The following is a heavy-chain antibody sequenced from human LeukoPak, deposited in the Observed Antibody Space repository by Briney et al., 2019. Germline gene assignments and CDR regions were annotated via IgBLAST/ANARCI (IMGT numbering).Heavy chain of an antibody. V-gene: IGHV3-72*01. CDR2: IRDKDTI. D-gene: IGHD6-19*01. CDR3: VATVAGQNSFVY. J-gene: IGHJ4*02. CDR1: RFNFSVHY. Sequence: PGGSLSLSRSPSRFNFSVHYMDCVPAAPEKGVEWIGRIRDKDTIQYAACVKGRITVSRDDSQNSRYLQMSSLKTEETAFYYCVATVAGQNSFVYWGQGTRVTVSS.